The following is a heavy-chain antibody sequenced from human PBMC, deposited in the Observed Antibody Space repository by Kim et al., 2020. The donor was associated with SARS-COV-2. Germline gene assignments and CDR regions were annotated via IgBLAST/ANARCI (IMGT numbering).Heavy chain of an antibody. V-gene: IGHV3-23*01. D-gene: IGHD3-10*01. CDR3: AKHDGSGGYDV. CDR2: T. Sequence: TLYADTIQGRFTIPRDNSKHTLYLQMTSVSADDTAVYYCAKHDGSGGYDVWGQGTTVTVS. J-gene: IGHJ6*02.